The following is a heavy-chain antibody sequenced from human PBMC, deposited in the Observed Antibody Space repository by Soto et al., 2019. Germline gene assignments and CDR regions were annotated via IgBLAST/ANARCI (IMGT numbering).Heavy chain of an antibody. CDR3: ARDLLDTTVDYYFDY. J-gene: IGHJ4*02. Sequence: PSETLSLTCTVSGGSISSGTYYWSWIRQPPGKGLEWIGYIYHSGSSQYNPSLKSRVTISIDTSKNRFSLELRSVTAADTAVYYCARDLLDTTVDYYFDYWGPGRLVTVSS. CDR1: GGSISSGTYY. CDR2: IYHSGSS. V-gene: IGHV4-30-4*01. D-gene: IGHD4-17*01.